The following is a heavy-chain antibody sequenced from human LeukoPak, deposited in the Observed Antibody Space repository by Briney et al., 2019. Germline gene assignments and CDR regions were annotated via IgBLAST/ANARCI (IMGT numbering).Heavy chain of an antibody. D-gene: IGHD6-19*01. Sequence: ASVQVSCKASGYSFSIYGITWARQAPGQGLEYFGWISASDGTTNYAQKVQDRVTMTTDTSTSTAYLELRSLRSEDTAVYYCAKGIYSSGWSYFDYWGHGTLVTVSS. CDR2: ISASDGTT. V-gene: IGHV1-18*01. CDR3: AKGIYSSGWSYFDY. J-gene: IGHJ4*01. CDR1: GYSFSIYG.